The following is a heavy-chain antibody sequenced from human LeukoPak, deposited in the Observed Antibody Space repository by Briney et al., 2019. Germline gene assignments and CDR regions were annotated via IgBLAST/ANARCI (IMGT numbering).Heavy chain of an antibody. CDR1: GFTFSSYS. V-gene: IGHV3-21*01. J-gene: IGHJ4*02. D-gene: IGHD5-18*01. CDR2: ISSSSSYI. Sequence: GGSLRLSCVASGFTFSSYSMNWVRQAPGKGLEWVSSISSSSSYIYYADSVKGRFTISRDNAKNSLYLQMNSLRAEDTAAYYCARSRWIQLWWLDYWGQGTLVTVSS. CDR3: ARSRWIQLWWLDY.